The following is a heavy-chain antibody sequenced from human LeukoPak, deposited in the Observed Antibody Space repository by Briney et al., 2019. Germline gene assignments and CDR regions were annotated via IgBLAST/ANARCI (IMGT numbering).Heavy chain of an antibody. CDR1: GFTFSSYA. V-gene: IGHV3-23*01. J-gene: IGHJ4*02. D-gene: IGHD3-3*01. CDR3: AKPRITIFGVVNADYFDY. Sequence: GGSLRLSCAASGFTFSSYAMSWVRQAPGKGLEWVSAISGSGGSTYYADSVKGRFTISRDNSKNTLYLQMNSLRAEDTAVYYCAKPRITIFGVVNADYFDYWGQGTLVTVSS. CDR2: ISGSGGST.